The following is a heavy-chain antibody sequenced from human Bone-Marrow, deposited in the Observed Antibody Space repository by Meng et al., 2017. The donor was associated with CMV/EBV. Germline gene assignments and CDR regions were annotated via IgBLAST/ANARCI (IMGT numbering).Heavy chain of an antibody. CDR1: GFTFSDYY. D-gene: IGHD4-17*01. CDR2: IWYDGSNK. CDR3: ARDTPYGDYQDV. V-gene: IGHV3-33*08. J-gene: IGHJ6*02. Sequence: GESLKIACAASGFTFSDYYMHWVRQAPGKGLEWVAVIWYDGSNKYYADSVKGRFTISRDNSKNTLYLQMNSLRAEDTAVYYCARDTPYGDYQDVWGQGTTVTVSS.